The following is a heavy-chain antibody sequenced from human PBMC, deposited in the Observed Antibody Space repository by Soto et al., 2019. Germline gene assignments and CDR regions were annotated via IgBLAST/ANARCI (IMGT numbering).Heavy chain of an antibody. D-gene: IGHD6-13*01. CDR3: AREEQLVNTYWYFDL. J-gene: IGHJ2*01. CDR2: ISYDGSNK. V-gene: IGHV3-30-3*01. Sequence: QVQLVESGGGVVQPGRSLRLSCAASGFTFSSYAMHWVRQAPGKGLEWVAVISYDGSNKYYADSVKGRFTISRDNSKNTLYVQMNSLRAEDTAVYYCAREEQLVNTYWYFDLWGRGTLVTVSS. CDR1: GFTFSSYA.